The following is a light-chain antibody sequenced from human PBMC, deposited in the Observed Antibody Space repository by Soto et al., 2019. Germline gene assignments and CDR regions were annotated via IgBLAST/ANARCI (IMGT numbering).Light chain of an antibody. Sequence: EIVLTQSPGTLSLSPGERATLSCRASQSVSSTYVAWYQQKSGQAPRLLISGATRRATDIPDRFSVSGSGTDFTLTIRRLEPEDFAVYYCQQFDVSPFTFGPGPKVDL. J-gene: IGKJ3*01. CDR2: GAT. CDR3: QQFDVSPFT. V-gene: IGKV3-20*01. CDR1: QSVSSTY.